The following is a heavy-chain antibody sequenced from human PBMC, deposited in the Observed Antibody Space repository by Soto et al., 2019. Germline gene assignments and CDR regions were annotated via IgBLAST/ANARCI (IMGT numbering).Heavy chain of an antibody. CDR3: XXXXXXXXWXVVDH. V-gene: IGHV3-15*07. CDR1: NFSFNNAW. Sequence: EVQLVESGGGLVKPGGSLRLSCAASNFSFNNAWMNWVRQAPGKGLEWVGRIKSKTDGGTTDYAAPVKGRFTISRDDXXNTXXXXMNSLEXXXXXXXXXXXXXXXXXWXVVDHWGQGALVTVSS. D-gene: IGHD2-8*02. J-gene: IGHJ4*02. CDR2: IKSKTDGGTT.